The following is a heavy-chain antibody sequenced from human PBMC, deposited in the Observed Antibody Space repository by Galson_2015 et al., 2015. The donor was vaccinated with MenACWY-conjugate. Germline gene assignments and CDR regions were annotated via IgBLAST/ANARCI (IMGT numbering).Heavy chain of an antibody. Sequence: QSGAEVKKPGESLKISCRVSGDSFNTYWISWVRQAPGQGPEWMGGIIPMFGTAKYAQKFQGRVTITADESTRIAYMELSSLRSDDTAVYYCARSARLYDWFFDLWGRGTLVTVSS. CDR2: IIPMFGTA. CDR1: GDSFNTYW. V-gene: IGHV1-69*01. D-gene: IGHD2-2*02. J-gene: IGHJ2*01. CDR3: ARSARLYDWFFDL.